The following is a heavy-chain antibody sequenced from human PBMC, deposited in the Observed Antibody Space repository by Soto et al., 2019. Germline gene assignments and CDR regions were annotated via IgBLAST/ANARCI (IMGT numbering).Heavy chain of an antibody. CDR3: ARGAGSAYYVDS. CDR1: GFTFSSYW. D-gene: IGHD3-22*01. V-gene: IGHV3-74*01. J-gene: IGHJ4*02. Sequence: EVQLVESGGGLVQPGGSLRLSCAASGFTFSSYWMHWVRQAPGKGLVWVSRINFYGSTTNYADFVKGQFTISRDNAKNTMYLQMNSLRAEDTAVYYCARGAGSAYYVDSWGQGTLVTVSS. CDR2: INFYGSTT.